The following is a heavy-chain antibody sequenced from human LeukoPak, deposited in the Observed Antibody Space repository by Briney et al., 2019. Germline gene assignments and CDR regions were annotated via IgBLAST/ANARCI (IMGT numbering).Heavy chain of an antibody. Sequence: ASVKVSCKASGYTFTSYGISWVRRAPGQGLEWMGWISAYNGNTNYAQKLQGRVTMTRDTSISTAYMELSRLRSDDTAVYYCARDRSGDSSDFDYWGQGTLVTVSS. J-gene: IGHJ4*02. V-gene: IGHV1-18*01. CDR3: ARDRSGDSSDFDY. D-gene: IGHD3-22*01. CDR2: ISAYNGNT. CDR1: GYTFTSYG.